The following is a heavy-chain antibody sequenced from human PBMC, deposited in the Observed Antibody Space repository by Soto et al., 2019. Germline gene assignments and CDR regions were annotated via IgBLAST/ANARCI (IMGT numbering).Heavy chain of an antibody. J-gene: IGHJ4*02. CDR1: GGSISSGGYY. V-gene: IGHV4-31*03. Sequence: PSETLSLTCTVSGGSISSGGYYWSWIRQHPGKGPEWIGYIYYSGSTYYNPSLKSRVTISVDTSKNQFSLKLSSVTAADTAVYYCASSVDIVATTLDYWGQGTLVTVSS. D-gene: IGHD5-12*01. CDR3: ASSVDIVATTLDY. CDR2: IYYSGST.